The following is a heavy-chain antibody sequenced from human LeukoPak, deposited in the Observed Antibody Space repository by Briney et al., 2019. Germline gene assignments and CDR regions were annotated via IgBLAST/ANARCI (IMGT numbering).Heavy chain of an antibody. CDR2: IIPIFGTA. D-gene: IGHD3-10*01. V-gene: IGHV1-69*05. J-gene: IGHJ4*02. Sequence: ASVKVSCKASGGTFSSYAISWVRQAPGQGLEWMGRIIPIFGTANYAQKFQGRVTITTDESTSTAYMELSSLRSEDTAVYYCASYPYHYGSGSYYYWGQGTLVTVSS. CDR1: GGTFSSYA. CDR3: ASYPYHYGSGSYYY.